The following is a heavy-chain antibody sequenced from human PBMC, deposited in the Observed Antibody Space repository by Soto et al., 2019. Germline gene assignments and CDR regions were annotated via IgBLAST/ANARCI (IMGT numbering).Heavy chain of an antibody. CDR2: MSTYTGDT. Sequence: QVRLVQSGAEVKRPGASVKVSCKIYGYSFTVYGISWVRQAPGQGLEWMGWMSTYTGDTNYARKFRGRVTMTTDISASTASMELRSLTSDDTAVYYCARDPGGATGFDPWGQGTPVIVST. CDR3: ARDPGGATGFDP. V-gene: IGHV1-18*01. D-gene: IGHD3-10*01. J-gene: IGHJ5*02. CDR1: GYSFTVYG.